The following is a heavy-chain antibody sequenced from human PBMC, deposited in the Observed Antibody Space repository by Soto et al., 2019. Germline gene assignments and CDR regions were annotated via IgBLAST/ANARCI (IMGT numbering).Heavy chain of an antibody. CDR1: GYTFTSYG. J-gene: IGHJ4*02. CDR2: ISAYNGNT. Sequence: QVQLVQSGAEVKKPGASVKVSCKASGYTFTSYGISWVRQAPGQGLEWMGWISAYNGNTNYAQQLQGRVTMTTDTSTSTAYMELSSLRSGDTAVYYCARDGYYDSSGYRSDFDYWGQGTLVTVSS. CDR3: ARDGYYDSSGYRSDFDY. D-gene: IGHD3-22*01. V-gene: IGHV1-18*01.